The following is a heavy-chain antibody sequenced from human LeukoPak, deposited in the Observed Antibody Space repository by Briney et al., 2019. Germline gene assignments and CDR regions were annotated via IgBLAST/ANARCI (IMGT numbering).Heavy chain of an antibody. CDR2: ISYDGSNK. Sequence: GGSLRLSCAASGFTFSSYGMHWVRQAPGKGLEWVAVISYDGSNKYYADSVKGRFTISRDNSKNTLYLQMNSLRAEDTAVYYCARDRNAFDIWGQGTMVTVSS. V-gene: IGHV3-30*03. D-gene: IGHD1-14*01. J-gene: IGHJ3*02. CDR3: ARDRNAFDI. CDR1: GFTFSSYG.